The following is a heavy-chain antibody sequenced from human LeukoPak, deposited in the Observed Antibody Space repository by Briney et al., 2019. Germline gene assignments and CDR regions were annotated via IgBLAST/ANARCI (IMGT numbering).Heavy chain of an antibody. J-gene: IGHJ4*02. CDR1: GFTFSSYG. D-gene: IGHD1-1*01. CDR2: ISYDGSNK. V-gene: IGHV3-30*18. Sequence: PGGSLRLSCAASGFTFSSYGMHWVRQAPGKGLEWVAVISYDGSNKYYADSVKGRFTISRDNSKNTLYLQMNSLRAEDTAVYYCAKVRYNWNDVGDFDYWGQGTLVTVSS. CDR3: AKVRYNWNDVGDFDY.